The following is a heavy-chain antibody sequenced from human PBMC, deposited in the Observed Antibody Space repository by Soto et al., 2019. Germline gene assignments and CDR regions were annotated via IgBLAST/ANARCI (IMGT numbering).Heavy chain of an antibody. V-gene: IGHV1-24*01. CDR1: GYTLTELS. CDR2: FDPEDGET. Sequence: GASVKVSCKVSGYTLTELSMRWVRQAPAKGLEWMGGFDPEDGETIKAQEFQGKVTMTEDTSTDTAYMELRSLRSEDTDVYYCATVVDDGGGGDFFDYLDVWGKGTTVTVSS. D-gene: IGHD3-16*01. CDR3: ATVVDDGGGGDFFDYLDV. J-gene: IGHJ6*03.